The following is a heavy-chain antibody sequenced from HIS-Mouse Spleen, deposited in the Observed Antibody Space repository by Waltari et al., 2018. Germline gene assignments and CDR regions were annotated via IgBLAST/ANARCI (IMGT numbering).Heavy chain of an antibody. J-gene: IGHJ3*02. CDR1: GGSISSYY. V-gene: IGHV4-4*07. CDR2: IYTSGRT. Sequence: QVQLQESGPGLVKPSETLSLACTVSGGSISSYYWSWIRQPAGKGLEWIGRIYTSGRTNHNPSLKSRVTMSVDTSKNQFSLKLSSVTAADTAVYYCARDFHDFWSGYYGGDKKHDAFDIWGQGTMVTVSS. D-gene: IGHD3-3*01. CDR3: ARDFHDFWSGYYGGDKKHDAFDI.